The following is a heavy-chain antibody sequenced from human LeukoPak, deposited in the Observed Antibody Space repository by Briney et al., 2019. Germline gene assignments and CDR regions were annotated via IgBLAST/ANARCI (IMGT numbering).Heavy chain of an antibody. V-gene: IGHV3-9*03. CDR1: GFTFDDYA. Sequence: GRSLRLSCAASGFTFDDYAMHWVRQAPGKGLEWVSGISWNSGSIGYADSVKGRFTISRDNAKNSLYLQMNSLRAEDMALYYCAKDIGGSGWSFDYWGQGPLVTVSS. J-gene: IGHJ4*02. CDR2: ISWNSGSI. D-gene: IGHD6-19*01. CDR3: AKDIGGSGWSFDY.